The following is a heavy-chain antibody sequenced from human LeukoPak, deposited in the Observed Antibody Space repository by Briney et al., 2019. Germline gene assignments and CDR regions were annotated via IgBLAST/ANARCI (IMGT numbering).Heavy chain of an antibody. CDR2: ISSNGGST. V-gene: IGHV3-64D*09. D-gene: IGHD3-22*01. J-gene: IGHJ4*02. CDR1: GFTFSSYA. CDR3: VKDRNYYDSSGYQYYFDY. Sequence: PGGSLRLSCAASGFTFSSYAMHWVRQAPGKGLEYVSAISSNGGSTYYADSVKGRFTISRDNSKNTLYLQMSSLRAEDTAVYYCVKDRNYYDSSGYQYYFDYWGQGTLVTVSS.